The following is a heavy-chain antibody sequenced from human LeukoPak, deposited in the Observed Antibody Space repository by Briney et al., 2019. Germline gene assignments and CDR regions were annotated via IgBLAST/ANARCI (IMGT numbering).Heavy chain of an antibody. V-gene: IGHV1-69*13. CDR1: GGTFSSYA. Sequence: SVNVSCKASGGTFSSYAISWVRQAPGQGLEWMGGIIPIFGTANYAQKFQGRVTITADESTSTAYMELSSLRSEDTAVYYCARGTRLGQYYFDYWGQGPLVTVSS. CDR2: IIPIFGTA. J-gene: IGHJ4*02. CDR3: ARGTRLGQYYFDY. D-gene: IGHD6-25*01.